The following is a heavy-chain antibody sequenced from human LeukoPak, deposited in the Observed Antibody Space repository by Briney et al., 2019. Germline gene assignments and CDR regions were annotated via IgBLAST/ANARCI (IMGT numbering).Heavy chain of an antibody. J-gene: IGHJ6*03. CDR3: ARASIAVAGTIYYYYMDV. CDR1: GYTFTGYY. CDR2: INPNSGGT. D-gene: IGHD6-19*01. Sequence: ASVKVSCKASGYTFTGYYMHWVRQAPGQGLEWMGWINPNSGGTNYAQKFQGRVTMTRDTSISTAFMELSRLRSEDTAVYYCARASIAVAGTIYYYYMDVWGKGTTVTISS. V-gene: IGHV1-2*02.